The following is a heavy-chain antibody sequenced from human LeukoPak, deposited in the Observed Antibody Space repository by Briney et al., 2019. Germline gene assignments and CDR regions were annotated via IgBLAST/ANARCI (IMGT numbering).Heavy chain of an antibody. V-gene: IGHV5-51*01. CDR3: ARHLRSSYDSSGYMPPGFDY. D-gene: IGHD3-22*01. J-gene: IGHJ4*02. CDR2: IYPGDSDT. Sequence: GESLKISCKGSGYSFTSYWIGWVRQMPGKGLEWMGIIYPGDSDTRYSPSFQGQVTISADKSISTAYLQWSSLKASDTAMYYCARHLRSSYDSSGYMPPGFDYWGRGTLVTVSS. CDR1: GYSFTSYW.